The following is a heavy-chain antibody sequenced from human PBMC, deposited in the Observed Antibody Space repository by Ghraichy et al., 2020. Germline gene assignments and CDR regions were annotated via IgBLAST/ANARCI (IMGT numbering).Heavy chain of an antibody. J-gene: IGHJ5*02. CDR3: AGIVVTGISPFWFDP. D-gene: IGHD2-15*01. CDR2: IHTSGST. CDR1: GGSLSSYY. V-gene: IGHV4-4*07. Sequence: SETLSLTCTVSGGSLSSYYWSWIRLPAGKGLEWIGRIHTSGSTNYNPSLKSRVTMSLDTSKNQFSLKLTSVTDADTAVYYCAGIVVTGISPFWFDPWGQGTLVTVSS.